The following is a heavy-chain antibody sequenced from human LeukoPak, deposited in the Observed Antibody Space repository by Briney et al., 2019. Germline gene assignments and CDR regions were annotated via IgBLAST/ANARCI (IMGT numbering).Heavy chain of an antibody. Sequence: SETLSLTCAVYGGSFGGYYWSWIRQPPGKGRGWIGEINHSGSTNYNPSLKSRVTISVDTSKNPFSLKLSSVTAADTAVYYCARFGTWNYGYWGQGTLVTVSS. CDR3: ARFGTWNYGY. D-gene: IGHD1-7*01. CDR2: INHSGST. J-gene: IGHJ4*02. CDR1: GGSFGGYY. V-gene: IGHV4-34*01.